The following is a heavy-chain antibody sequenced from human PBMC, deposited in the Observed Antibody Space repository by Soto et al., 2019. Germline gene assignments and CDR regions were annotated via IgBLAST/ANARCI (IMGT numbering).Heavy chain of an antibody. Sequence: SHTLSPTCVVSGETVSSNSVAWNWVRQSPSRGLEWLGRTYYRSRWYSDYAVSVRSRIDINADTSKNKVSLQLNSVTPEDTAVYYCARSEEDSDYYYYGMDVWGQGTTVSVSS. D-gene: IGHD2-15*01. CDR2: TYYRSRWYS. CDR3: ARSEEDSDYYYYGMDV. J-gene: IGHJ6*02. V-gene: IGHV6-1*01. CDR1: GETVSSNSVA.